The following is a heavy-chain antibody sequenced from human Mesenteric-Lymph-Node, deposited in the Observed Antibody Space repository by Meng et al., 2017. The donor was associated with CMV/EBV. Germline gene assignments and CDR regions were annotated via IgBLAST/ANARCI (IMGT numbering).Heavy chain of an antibody. CDR3: ARGRSFSSRGHIHSNYARYYGMDV. J-gene: IGHJ6*02. CDR1: GFTFSSYA. V-gene: IGHV3-23*01. D-gene: IGHD4-11*01. CDR2: ISGSGGST. Sequence: GESLKISCAASGFTFSSYAKSWVRQAPGKGLEWVSAISGSGGSTYYADSVKGRFTISRDNSKNTLYLQMNSLRAEDTAVYYCARGRSFSSRGHIHSNYARYYGMDVWGQGTTVTVSS.